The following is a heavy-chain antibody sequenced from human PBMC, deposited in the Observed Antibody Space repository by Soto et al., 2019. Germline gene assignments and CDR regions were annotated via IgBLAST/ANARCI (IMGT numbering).Heavy chain of an antibody. J-gene: IGHJ6*02. Sequence: VGSLRLSCAASGFTFSSYTMHWVRQAPGKGLEWVAVITYNGNEYYTDSVRGRFTISRDSSRTTVYLQMNSLRPGDTALYYCARELMPAAGSGDFYAMDVWGQGTTVTVSS. D-gene: IGHD6-13*01. CDR3: ARELMPAAGSGDFYAMDV. CDR1: GFTFSSYT. V-gene: IGHV3-30*04. CDR2: ITYNGNE.